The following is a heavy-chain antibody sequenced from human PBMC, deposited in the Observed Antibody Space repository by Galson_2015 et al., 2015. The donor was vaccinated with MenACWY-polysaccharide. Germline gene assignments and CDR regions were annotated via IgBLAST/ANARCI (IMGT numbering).Heavy chain of an antibody. CDR2: IKGDGSSI. Sequence: SLRLSCAASGFTFSSYWMHWVRQVPGKGLMWASRIKGDGSSIIYADSVKGRFTISRDNTKNTVWLQMNSLRVEDTAVYYCARDPVDGSGHFDYWGQGTLVTVSS. V-gene: IGHV3-74*01. CDR1: GFTFSSYW. CDR3: ARDPVDGSGHFDY. D-gene: IGHD6-19*01. J-gene: IGHJ4*02.